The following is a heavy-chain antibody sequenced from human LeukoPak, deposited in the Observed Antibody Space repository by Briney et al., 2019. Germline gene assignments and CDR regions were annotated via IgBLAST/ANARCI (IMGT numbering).Heavy chain of an antibody. D-gene: IGHD5-12*01. Sequence: ASVKVSCKASGYTFTSYDINWVRQATGQGLEWMGWMNPNSGNTGYAQKFQGRVTMTRNTSISTAYMELSSLRSEATAVYYCVRGGLRFICSDHWGQGTLVTVSS. CDR3: VRGGLRFICSDH. CDR2: MNPNSGNT. V-gene: IGHV1-8*01. J-gene: IGHJ4*02. CDR1: GYTFTSYD.